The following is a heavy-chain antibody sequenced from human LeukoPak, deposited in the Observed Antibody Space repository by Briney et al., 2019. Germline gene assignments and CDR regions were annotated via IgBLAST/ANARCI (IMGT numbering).Heavy chain of an antibody. CDR2: IYYSGST. CDR1: GGSISSYY. Sequence: SETLSLTCTVFGGSISSYYWSWIRQPPGKGLEWIGYIYYSGSTNYNPSLKSRVTISVDTSKNQFSLKLSSVTAADTAVYYCARDLGGDPYSGSWYNWFDPWGQGTLVTVSS. CDR3: ARDLGGDPYSGSWYNWFDP. J-gene: IGHJ5*02. D-gene: IGHD1-26*01. V-gene: IGHV4-59*01.